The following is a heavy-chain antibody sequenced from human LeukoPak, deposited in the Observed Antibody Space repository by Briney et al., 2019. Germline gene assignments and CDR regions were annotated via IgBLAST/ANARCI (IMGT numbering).Heavy chain of an antibody. D-gene: IGHD5-18*01. Sequence: GESLKISCKGSGYSFNTYWIGWVRQMPGKGLEWMGIIYPGDSDTRYSPSFQGQVTISADKSISTAYLQWSSLKASDTAMYYCARRGYSYGNGNWFDPWGQGTLVTVSS. V-gene: IGHV5-51*01. J-gene: IGHJ5*02. CDR2: IYPGDSDT. CDR3: ARRGYSYGNGNWFDP. CDR1: GYSFNTYW.